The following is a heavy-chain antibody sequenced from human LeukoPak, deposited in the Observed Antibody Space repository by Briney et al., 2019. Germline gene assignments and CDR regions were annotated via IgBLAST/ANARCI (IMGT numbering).Heavy chain of an antibody. D-gene: IGHD2-2*01. J-gene: IGHJ3*02. V-gene: IGHV1-69*13. CDR2: IISIFDTA. CDR1: GGSLSSYA. Sequence: VKVSCTAPGGSLSSYAISGVRPAPGQGGEWMGGIISIFDTANYAQKFQGRVTITADKSTSTAYMELSSLRCEDTAVYYCARDPAGVDCSSTSCYLAMAFDIWGQGTMVTVSS. CDR3: ARDPAGVDCSSTSCYLAMAFDI.